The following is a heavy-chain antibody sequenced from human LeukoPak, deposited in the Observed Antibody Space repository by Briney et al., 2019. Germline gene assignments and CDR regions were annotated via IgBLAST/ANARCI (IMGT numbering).Heavy chain of an antibody. V-gene: IGHV4-34*01. CDR1: GGSFSGYY. J-gene: IGHJ1*01. CDR2: INHSGST. Sequence: SETLSLTCAVYGGSFSGYYWSWIRQPPGKGLEWIGEINHSGSTNYNPSLKSRVTISVDTSKNQFSLKLSSVTAADTAVYYCASDSSSWYRVPEYFQHWGQGTLVTVSS. D-gene: IGHD6-13*01. CDR3: ASDSSSWYRVPEYFQH.